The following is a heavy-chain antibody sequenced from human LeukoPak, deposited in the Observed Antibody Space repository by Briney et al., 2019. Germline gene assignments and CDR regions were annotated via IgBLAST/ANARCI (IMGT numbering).Heavy chain of an antibody. V-gene: IGHV3-7*01. J-gene: IGHJ4*02. CDR1: GLTFSSYW. D-gene: IGHD1-26*01. CDR3: ARENSGSYHLDY. Sequence: GGSLRLSCAASGLTFSSYWMTWVRQAPGKGLEWVANIKQDGGEKKYVDSVKGRFTISRDNAKNSLYLQMNSLRAEDTAVYYCARENSGSYHLDYWGQGTLVTVSS. CDR2: IKQDGGEK.